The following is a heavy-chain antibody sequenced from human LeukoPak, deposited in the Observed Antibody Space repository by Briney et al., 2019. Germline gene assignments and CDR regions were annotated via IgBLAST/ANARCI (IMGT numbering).Heavy chain of an antibody. Sequence: GASVKVSCKASGYTFTTYDIHWVRQATGQGLEWMGWMNPNSGNTGYAQEFQGRVSMTRDTSISTAYMELSSLTSEDTAVYYCARKIGAFGVWGQGTTVTVPS. V-gene: IGHV1-8*02. CDR2: MNPNSGNT. D-gene: IGHD3-3*01. CDR1: GYTFTTYD. J-gene: IGHJ6*02. CDR3: ARKIGAFGV.